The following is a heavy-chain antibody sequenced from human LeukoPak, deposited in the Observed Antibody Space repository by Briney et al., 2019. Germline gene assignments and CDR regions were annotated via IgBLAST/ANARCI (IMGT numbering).Heavy chain of an antibody. V-gene: IGHV1-2*02. CDR1: GYTFTDYN. CDR2: INPKTGGT. D-gene: IGHD2-15*01. CDR3: ARRFCSGGSCIPDF. Sequence: ASVKVSCKTSGYTFTDYNVYWVRQAPEQGLEWMGWINPKTGGTIYAQRFQGRVTMTKDTSITTAYMELRSLRFDDTAVYYCARRFCSGGSCIPDFWGRGTLVTVSS. J-gene: IGHJ4*02.